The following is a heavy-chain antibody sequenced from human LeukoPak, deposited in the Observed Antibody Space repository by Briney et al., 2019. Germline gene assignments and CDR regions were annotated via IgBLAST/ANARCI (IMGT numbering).Heavy chain of an antibody. V-gene: IGHV4-59*01. D-gene: IGHD3-22*01. J-gene: IGHJ4*02. Sequence: PSETLSLTCTVSGGSISSYYWSWIRQPPGKGLEWVGYIYYSGSTNYNPALKSRVTISVDTSNDQSSLKLSSVTAADTAVYYCARDVAAYYYDSSGYYYKDYWGQGTLVTVSS. CDR3: ARDVAAYYYDSSGYYYKDY. CDR1: GGSISSYY. CDR2: IYYSGST.